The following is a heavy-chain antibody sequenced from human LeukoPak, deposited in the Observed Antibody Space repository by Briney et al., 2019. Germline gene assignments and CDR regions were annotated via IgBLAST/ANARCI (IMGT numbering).Heavy chain of an antibody. CDR3: AREYPLRYSGREYYFDY. CDR2: IYYSGST. Sequence: PSETLSLTCTVSGGSISSSSYYWGWIRQPPGKGLEWIGSIYYSGSTYYNPSLKSRVTISVDTSKNQFSLKLSSVTAADTAVYYCAREYPLRYSGREYYFDYWGQGTLVTVSS. J-gene: IGHJ4*02. V-gene: IGHV4-39*07. D-gene: IGHD1-26*01. CDR1: GGSISSSSYY.